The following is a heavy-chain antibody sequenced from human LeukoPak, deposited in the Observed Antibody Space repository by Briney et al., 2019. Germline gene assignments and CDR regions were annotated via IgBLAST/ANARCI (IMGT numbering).Heavy chain of an antibody. CDR2: ISWNSGSI. CDR3: AKGSRVGSQEAIYYFDY. V-gene: IGHV3-9*01. J-gene: IGHJ4*02. CDR1: GFTFDDYA. Sequence: GRSLRLSCAASGFTFDDYAMHWVRQVPGKGLEWVSGISWNSGSIGYADSVKGRFTISRDNAKNSLYLQMNSLRAEDTALYYCAKGSRVGSQEAIYYFDYWGQGTLVTVSS. D-gene: IGHD1-26*01.